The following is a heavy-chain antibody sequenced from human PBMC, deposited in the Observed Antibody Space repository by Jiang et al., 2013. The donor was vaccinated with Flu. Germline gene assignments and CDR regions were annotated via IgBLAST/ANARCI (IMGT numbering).Heavy chain of an antibody. Sequence: ASGYTFTSYDINWVRQATGQGLEWMGWMNPNSGNTGYAQKFQGRVTMARNTSISTAYMELSSLRSEDTAVYYCARGRAGGSLNWFDPWGQGTLVTVSS. V-gene: IGHV1-8*01. J-gene: IGHJ5*02. CDR2: MNPNSGNT. CDR1: GYTFTSYD. D-gene: IGHD1-26*01. CDR3: ARGRAGGSLNWFDP.